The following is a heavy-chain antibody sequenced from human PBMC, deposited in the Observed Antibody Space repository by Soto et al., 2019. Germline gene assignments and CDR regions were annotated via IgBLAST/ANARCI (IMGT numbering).Heavy chain of an antibody. J-gene: IGHJ6*02. V-gene: IGHV3-33*01. CDR2: LSYDGSDK. CDR3: ARGQLVNAGYYYGLDI. Sequence: GGSLRLSCAASGFPFRDYAFHWVRQPPGKGLEWVAVLSYDGSDKYYADSVKGRFTISRDNAKNMLYLQLSTLRGEDTAVYYCARGQLVNAGYYYGLDIWGQGTTVTVS. CDR1: GFPFRDYA. D-gene: IGHD3-22*01.